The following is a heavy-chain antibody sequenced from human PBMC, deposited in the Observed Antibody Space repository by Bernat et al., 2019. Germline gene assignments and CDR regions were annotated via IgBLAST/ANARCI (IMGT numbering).Heavy chain of an antibody. CDR1: GFTVSSNY. D-gene: IGHD3-10*01. J-gene: IGHJ3*02. Sequence: EVQLVESGGGLIQPGGSLRLSCAASGFTVSSNYMSWVRQAPGKGLEWVSAIYSGCSTYYADSVKGRFTISRDNSKNTLYLQMNSLRVEDTAVYYCARVRSYYRRGNAFDIWGQGTMVTVSS. V-gene: IGHV3-53*01. CDR2: IYSGCST. CDR3: ARVRSYYRRGNAFDI.